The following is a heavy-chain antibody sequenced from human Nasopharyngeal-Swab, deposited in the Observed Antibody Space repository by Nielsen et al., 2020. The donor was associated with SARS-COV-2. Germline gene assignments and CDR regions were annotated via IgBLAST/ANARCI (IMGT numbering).Heavy chain of an antibody. CDR2: MNPNSGNT. CDR3: ATTYKSTYYDFWSGYSNSYYYYMDV. J-gene: IGHJ6*03. D-gene: IGHD3-3*01. V-gene: IGHV1-8*01. Sequence: WVRQAPGQGLEWMGWMNPNSGNTGYAQRFQGRVTMTRNTSISTAYMELSSLRSEDTAVYYCATTYKSTYYDFWSGYSNSYYYYMDVWGKGTTVTVSS.